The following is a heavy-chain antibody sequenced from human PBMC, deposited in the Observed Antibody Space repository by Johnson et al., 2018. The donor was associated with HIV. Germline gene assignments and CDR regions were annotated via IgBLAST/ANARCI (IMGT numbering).Heavy chain of an antibody. CDR3: ARVEWDQNAFDI. J-gene: IGHJ3*02. CDR2: ISYDGSNK. CDR1: GFTFSSYA. V-gene: IGHV3-30*04. D-gene: IGHD1-26*01. Sequence: QVQLVESGGGVVQPGRSLRLSCAASGFTFSSYAMHWVRQAPGKGLEWVAVISYDGSNKYYADSVKGRFTISRDNSKNTLYLQMNSLRADDTAVYYCARVEWDQNAFDIWGQGTMVTVSS.